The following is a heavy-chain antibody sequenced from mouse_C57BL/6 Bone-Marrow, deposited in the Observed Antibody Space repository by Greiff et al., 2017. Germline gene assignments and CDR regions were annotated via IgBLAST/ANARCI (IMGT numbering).Heavy chain of an antibody. J-gene: IGHJ1*03. CDR2: INPNYGTT. D-gene: IGHD1-1*01. CDR3: ARHYYGSSYWYFDV. CDR1: GYSFTDYN. V-gene: IGHV1-39*01. Sequence: EVQLQESGPELVKPGASVKISCKASGYSFTDYNMNWVKQSNGKSLEWIGVINPNYGTTSYNQKFKGKATLTVDQSSSTAYMQLNSLTSEDSAVYYCARHYYGSSYWYFDVWGTGTTVTVSS.